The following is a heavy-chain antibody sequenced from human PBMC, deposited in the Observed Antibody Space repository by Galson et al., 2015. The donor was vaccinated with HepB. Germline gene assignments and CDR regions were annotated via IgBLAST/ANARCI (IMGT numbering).Heavy chain of an antibody. Sequence: SLRLSCAASGFTFSSYWMHWVRQAPGKGLVWVSRINNDGSSTSNADSVKGRFTISRDNAKNTLYLQMNSLRAEDTAVYYCFGEGIGSYGMDVWGQGTTVTVSS. CDR1: GFTFSSYW. J-gene: IGHJ6*02. CDR3: FGEGIGSYGMDV. CDR2: INNDGSST. V-gene: IGHV3-74*01. D-gene: IGHD3-10*01.